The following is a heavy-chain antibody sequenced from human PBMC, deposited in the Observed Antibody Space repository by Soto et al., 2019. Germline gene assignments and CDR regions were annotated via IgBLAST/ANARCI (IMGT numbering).Heavy chain of an antibody. CDR2: IYWDDDK. V-gene: IGHV2-5*02. J-gene: IGHJ6*02. CDR1: GFSLSTGGLG. Sequence: QITLKESGPTLVKPTQTLTLTCTFSGFSLSTGGLGVGWIRQPPGEALEWLALIYWDDDKRYSPSLRSRLTIKKETSRNQVVLIMTNMDPVDTATYYCVHSRCGGDCLRSYSSHYYYGMDVWGQGTTVTVSS. CDR3: VHSRCGGDCLRSYSSHYYYGMDV. D-gene: IGHD2-21*02.